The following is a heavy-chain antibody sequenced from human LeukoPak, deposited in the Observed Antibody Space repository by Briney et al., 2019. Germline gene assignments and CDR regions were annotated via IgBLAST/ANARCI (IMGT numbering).Heavy chain of an antibody. J-gene: IGHJ5*02. CDR1: GYTFTSYD. D-gene: IGHD3-10*01. CDR3: AREFGDSYYEGDWFDP. Sequence: ASVKVSCKASGYTFTSYDINWVRQATGQGLEWMGWMNPNSGNTGYAQKFQGRVTMTRNTPISTAYMELSSLRSEDTAVYYCAREFGDSYYEGDWFDPWGQGTLVTVSS. CDR2: MNPNSGNT. V-gene: IGHV1-8*01.